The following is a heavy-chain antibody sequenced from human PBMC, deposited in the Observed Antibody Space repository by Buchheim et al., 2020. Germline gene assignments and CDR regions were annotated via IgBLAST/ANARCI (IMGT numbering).Heavy chain of an antibody. V-gene: IGHV3-23*04. CDR1: EFTFSNYA. CDR3: AKDVAPGSGFYFNSDY. D-gene: IGHD3-22*01. J-gene: IGHJ4*02. Sequence: EVQLVESGGGFVHPGGSLRLSCAASEFTFSNYAMNWVRQAPGKGLEWVSAISGSGAYTYYADSVKGRFTITIDNSKNTLFLQMNSLRAEDTAVYYCAKDVAPGSGFYFNSDYWGQGTL. CDR2: ISGSGAYT.